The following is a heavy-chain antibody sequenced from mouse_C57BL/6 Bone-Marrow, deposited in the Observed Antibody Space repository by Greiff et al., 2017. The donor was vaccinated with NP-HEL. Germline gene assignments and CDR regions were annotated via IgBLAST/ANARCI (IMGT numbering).Heavy chain of an antibody. CDR2: IHPNSGST. CDR3: AREVYDGYSQAWFAY. V-gene: IGHV1-64*01. J-gene: IGHJ3*01. D-gene: IGHD2-3*01. CDR1: GYTFTSYW. Sequence: QVQLKQPGAELVKPGASVKLSCKASGYTFTSYWMHWVKQRPGQGLEWIGMIHPNSGSTNYNEKFKSKATLTVDKSSSTAYMQLSSLTSEDSAVYYCAREVYDGYSQAWFAYWGQGTLVTVSA.